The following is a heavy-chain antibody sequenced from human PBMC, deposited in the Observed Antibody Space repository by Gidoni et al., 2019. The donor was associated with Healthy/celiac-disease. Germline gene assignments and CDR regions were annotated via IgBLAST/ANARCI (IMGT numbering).Heavy chain of an antibody. D-gene: IGHD2-15*01. CDR2: IWYDGSNK. J-gene: IGHJ6*02. V-gene: IGHV3-33*01. CDR3: ARDQDIVVVVGGDPLGPVGDYGMDV. Sequence: QVQLVESGGGVVQPGRSLRLSCAASGFTFSSYGMHWVRQAPGKGLEWVAVIWYDGSNKYYADSVKGRFTISRDNSKNTLYLQMNSLRAEDTAVYYCARDQDIVVVVGGDPLGPVGDYGMDVWGQGTTVTVSS. CDR1: GFTFSSYG.